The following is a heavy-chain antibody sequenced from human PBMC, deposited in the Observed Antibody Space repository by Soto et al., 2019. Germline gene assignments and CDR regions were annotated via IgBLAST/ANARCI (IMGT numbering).Heavy chain of an antibody. CDR3: ARMRPAAIGNYFDY. CDR2: IYYSGST. CDR1: GGSISSGGYY. V-gene: IGHV4-31*03. D-gene: IGHD2-2*01. J-gene: IGHJ4*02. Sequence: SETLSLTCTVSGGSISSGGYYWSWIRQHPGKGLEWIGYIYYSGSTYYNPSLKSRVTISVDTSKNQFSLKLSSVTAADTAVYYCARMRPAAIGNYFDYWGQGTLVTVSS.